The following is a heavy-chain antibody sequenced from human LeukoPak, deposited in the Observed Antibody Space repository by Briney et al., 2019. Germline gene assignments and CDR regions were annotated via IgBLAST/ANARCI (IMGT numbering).Heavy chain of an antibody. D-gene: IGHD2-15*01. J-gene: IGHJ4*02. V-gene: IGHV3-23*01. CDR3: AKVMVATTPHSDY. CDR1: GFTFSSYA. Sequence: GGSLRLSCAASGFTFSSYATSWVRQAPGKGLEWVSAISGSGGSTYYADSVKGRFTVSRDNSKSTLYLQMNSLRAEDTAVYYCAKVMVATTPHSDYWGQGTLVTVSS. CDR2: ISGSGGST.